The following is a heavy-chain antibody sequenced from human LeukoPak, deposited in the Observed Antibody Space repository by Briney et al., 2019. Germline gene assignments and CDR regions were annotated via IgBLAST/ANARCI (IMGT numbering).Heavy chain of an antibody. CDR1: GCSFSSYA. J-gene: IGHJ5*02. D-gene: IGHD1-7*01. CDR3: ATRLELVRFDP. V-gene: IGHV1-69*05. CDR2: IIPFFGNA. Sequence: SVTVSFTASGCSFSSYAISWVRQAPGQALEWVVGIIPFFGNANYAHQFQGRITIITEESTNPAYLEASSLRSLDPAGYSCATRLELVRFDPLGQGTLVTVSS.